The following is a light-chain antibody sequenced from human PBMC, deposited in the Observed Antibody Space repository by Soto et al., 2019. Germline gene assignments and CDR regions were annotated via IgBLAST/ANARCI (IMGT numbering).Light chain of an antibody. CDR1: SGSIANNY. J-gene: IGLJ2*01. CDR2: ENN. Sequence: NFMLTQPHSVSESPGKTLSISCTRSSGSIANNYVQWYQQRPGSAPTTVIYENNQRLSGVPDRFSGSTDGSSNSASLTISGLQTEDEADYYCCSYAGSYTLVFGGGTKLTVL. CDR3: CSYAGSYTLV. V-gene: IGLV6-57*04.